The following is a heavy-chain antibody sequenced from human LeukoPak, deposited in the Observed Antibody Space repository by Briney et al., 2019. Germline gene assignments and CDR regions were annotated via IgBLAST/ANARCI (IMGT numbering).Heavy chain of an antibody. V-gene: IGHV4-39*07. CDR2: IYYSGST. Sequence: SETLSLTCAVSGGSISSNSYYWGWIRQPPGKGLEWIGSIYYSGSTYYNPSLKSRVTISVDTSKNQFSLKLSSVTAADTAVYYCARDVGAPGVNWFDPWGQGTLVTVSS. CDR3: ARDVGAPGVNWFDP. CDR1: GGSISSNSYY. D-gene: IGHD1-26*01. J-gene: IGHJ5*02.